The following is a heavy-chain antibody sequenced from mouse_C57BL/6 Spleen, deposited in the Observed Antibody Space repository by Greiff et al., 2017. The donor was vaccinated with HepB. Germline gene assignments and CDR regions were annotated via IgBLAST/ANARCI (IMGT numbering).Heavy chain of an antibody. J-gene: IGHJ4*01. V-gene: IGHV5-12*01. CDR1: GFTFSDYY. CDR3: ARGITTVYAMDY. CDR2: ISNGGGST. Sequence: EVQVVESGGGLVQPGGSLKLSCAASGFTFSDYYMYWVRQTPEKRLEWVAYISNGGGSTYYPDTVKGRFTISRDNAKNTLYLQMSRLKSEDTAMYYCARGITTVYAMDYWGQGTSVTVSS. D-gene: IGHD1-1*01.